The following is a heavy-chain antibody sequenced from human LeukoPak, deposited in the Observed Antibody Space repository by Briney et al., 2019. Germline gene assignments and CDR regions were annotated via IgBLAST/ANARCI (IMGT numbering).Heavy chain of an antibody. V-gene: IGHV3-7*01. CDR2: INQDGSEK. D-gene: IGHD3-22*01. Sequence: GGSLRLSCAASGFSFSSYWMSWVRQAPGKGLEWVANINQDGSEKYYVDSVKGRFTISRDNAKNSLYLQMNSLRVEDTAVYYCARGRSYDSRATNAYWGQGTLVTVSS. CDR1: GFSFSSYW. J-gene: IGHJ4*02. CDR3: ARGRSYDSRATNAY.